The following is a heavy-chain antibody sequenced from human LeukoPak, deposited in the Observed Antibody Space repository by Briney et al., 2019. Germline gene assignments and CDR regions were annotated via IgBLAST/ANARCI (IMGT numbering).Heavy chain of an antibody. Sequence: SETLSLTCTVSGGSISSSSYYWGWIRQPPGQGLEWIGTIYYSGSTYYNPSLKSRVTISVDTSKNQVSLKLSSVTAADTAVYYCARYVLSVAGTSLWGQGTLVTVSS. V-gene: IGHV4-39*01. CDR2: IYYSGST. D-gene: IGHD6-19*01. J-gene: IGHJ4*02. CDR1: GGSISSSSYY. CDR3: ARYVLSVAGTSL.